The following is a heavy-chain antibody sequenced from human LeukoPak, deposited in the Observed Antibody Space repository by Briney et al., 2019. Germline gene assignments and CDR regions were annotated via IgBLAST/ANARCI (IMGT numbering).Heavy chain of an antibody. D-gene: IGHD3-10*01. J-gene: IGHJ4*02. CDR3: ARVGVLGGGYYSLSY. V-gene: IGHV1-2*02. CDR1: GYTFTGYY. CDR2: INPNSGGT. Sequence: ASVKVSCKASGYTFTGYYMHWVRQAPGQGLEWMGWINPNSGGTNCAQKFQGRVTMTRDTSISTAYMELSRLRSDDTAVYYCARVGVLGGGYYSLSYWGQGTLVTVSS.